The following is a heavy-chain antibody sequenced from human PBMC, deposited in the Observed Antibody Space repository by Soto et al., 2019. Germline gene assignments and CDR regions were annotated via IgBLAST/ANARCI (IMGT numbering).Heavy chain of an antibody. CDR3: ARGGIQIYDYYYGMGV. CDR1: GYTFTSYG. CDR2: ISAYNGNT. Sequence: ASVKVSFKASGYTFTSYGISWVRQAPGQGLEWMGWISAYNGNTNYAQKLQGRVTMTTDTSTSTEYMELRSLRSEDTAVYYCARGGIQIYDYYYGMGVWGQGTTVTVSS. V-gene: IGHV1-18*01. D-gene: IGHD5-18*01. J-gene: IGHJ6*02.